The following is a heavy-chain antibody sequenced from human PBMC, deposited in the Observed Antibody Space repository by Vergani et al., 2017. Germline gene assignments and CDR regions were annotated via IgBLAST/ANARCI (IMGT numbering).Heavy chain of an antibody. D-gene: IGHD3-10*01. Sequence: QLQLQESGSGLVKPSQTLSLTCAVSGGSISSGGYSWSWIRQPPGKGLEWIGYMYHSGSTNYNPSLETRVTISGDTSKNQFSLELNSVTAADTAVYYCGRVADFYGLGRRLLDLWGQGILVTVSS. J-gene: IGHJ5*02. CDR3: GRVADFYGLGRRLLDL. CDR2: MYHSGST. V-gene: IGHV4-30-2*01. CDR1: GGSISSGGYS.